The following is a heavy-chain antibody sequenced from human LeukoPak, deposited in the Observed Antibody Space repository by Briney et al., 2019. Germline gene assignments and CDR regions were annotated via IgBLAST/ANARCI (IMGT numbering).Heavy chain of an antibody. D-gene: IGHD2-15*01. V-gene: IGHV3-30*03. CDR1: GFTFSSYG. CDR2: ISYDGSNK. Sequence: GGSLRLSCAASGFTFSSYGMHWVRQAPGKGLEWVAVISYDGSNKYYADSVKGRFTISRDNSKNTLYLQMNSLRAEDTAVYYCATDLFSEGPIVVVAWGQGTLVTVSS. CDR3: ATDLFSEGPIVVVA. J-gene: IGHJ5*02.